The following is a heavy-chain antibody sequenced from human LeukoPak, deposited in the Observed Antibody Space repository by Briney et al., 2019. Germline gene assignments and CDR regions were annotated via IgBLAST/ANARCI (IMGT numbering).Heavy chain of an antibody. V-gene: IGHV4-34*01. D-gene: IGHD6-25*01. J-gene: IGHJ4*02. Sequence: SETLSLTCAVYGGSRSGYYWTWIRQAPGKGLECIGEINHGGKTTYDPSLKSRDTMLVDTSRNQFSLPLNSVTAADTAQYYCARVSVSSGWTFYCWGQGTLVTVSS. CDR2: INHGGKT. CDR1: GGSRSGYY. CDR3: ARVSVSSGWTFYC.